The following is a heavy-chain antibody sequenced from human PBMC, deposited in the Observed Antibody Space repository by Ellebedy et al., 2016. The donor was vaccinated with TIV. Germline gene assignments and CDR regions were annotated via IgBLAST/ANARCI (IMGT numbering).Heavy chain of an antibody. CDR2: ISSSSSYT. Sequence: GESLKISXAASGFTFSSYGMHWVRQAPGKGLEWVLYISSSSSYTNYADSVKGRFTISRDNAKNSLYLQMNSLRAEDTAVYYCARDLEHFWSGYPSGGMDVWGQGTTVTVSS. CDR1: GFTFSSYG. D-gene: IGHD3-3*02. CDR3: ARDLEHFWSGYPSGGMDV. J-gene: IGHJ6*02. V-gene: IGHV3-21*05.